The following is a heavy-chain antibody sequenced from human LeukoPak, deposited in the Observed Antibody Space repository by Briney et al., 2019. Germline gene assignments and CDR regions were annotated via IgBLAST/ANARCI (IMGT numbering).Heavy chain of an antibody. D-gene: IGHD3-3*01. CDR1: SGSIGSFY. Sequence: SETLSLTCTISSGSIGSFYWSWIRQPPGKGLEWIGYINFSGNTNYNSALKSRVTISIDTSKNQFSLKLSSVTAADTAVYYCARLIFGWFDPWGQGTLVTVSS. V-gene: IGHV4-59*08. CDR2: INFSGNT. J-gene: IGHJ5*02. CDR3: ARLIFGWFDP.